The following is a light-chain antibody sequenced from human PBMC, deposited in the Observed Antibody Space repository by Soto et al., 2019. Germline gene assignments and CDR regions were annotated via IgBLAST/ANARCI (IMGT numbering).Light chain of an antibody. J-gene: IGLJ3*02. CDR1: SSNIGYIY. V-gene: IGLV1-51*01. Sequence: QSVLTQPPSVSAAPGQKVTISCSGSSSNIGYIYISWYQHLPGTAPKLLIYNNNKRPSGIPDRFSGSKSGTSATLDITGLQTGDEADYYCGAWDSSRSAVFGGGTKLTVL. CDR2: NNN. CDR3: GAWDSSRSAV.